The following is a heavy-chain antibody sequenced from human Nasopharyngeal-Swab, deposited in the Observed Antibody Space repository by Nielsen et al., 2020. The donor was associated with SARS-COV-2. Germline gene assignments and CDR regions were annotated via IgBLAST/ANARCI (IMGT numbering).Heavy chain of an antibody. CDR2: IYYSGST. D-gene: IGHD3-10*01. J-gene: IGHJ6*03. Sequence: SEPLSLTCPVSGCSISSYYWSWIRQPPGKGLEWIGYIYYSGSTNYNPSLKSRVTISVDTSKNHFSLKLSSVTAADTAVYYCARDRVAAGMDVWGKGTTVTVSS. V-gene: IGHV4-59*01. CDR3: ARDRVAAGMDV. CDR1: GCSISSYY.